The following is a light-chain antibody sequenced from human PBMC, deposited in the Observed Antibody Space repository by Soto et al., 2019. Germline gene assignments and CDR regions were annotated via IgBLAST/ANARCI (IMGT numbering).Light chain of an antibody. CDR1: QSVLYSSNNKNY. CDR3: QQYYSTPQT. J-gene: IGKJ1*01. CDR2: WAS. V-gene: IGKV4-1*01. Sequence: DIVMTQSPDSLAVSLGERATINCKSSQSVLYSSNNKNYLAWYQQKPGQPPKLLIYWASTRESGVPDRFSGSGSGPDFTLTISSLQAEDVAVYYCQQYYSTPQTFGPGTKVEIK.